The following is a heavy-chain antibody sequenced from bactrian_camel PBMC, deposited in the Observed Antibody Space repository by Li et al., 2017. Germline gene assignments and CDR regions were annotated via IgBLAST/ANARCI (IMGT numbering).Heavy chain of an antibody. Sequence: DVQLVESGGGLVQPGGSVRLSCAASGFTFSSNPMIWVRQAPWKALEWVSAINSGFGSTYYADSVKGRFTISRDNAKNTLYLQLNSLKAEDTAMYYCTKHVAYSGAHYWGQGTQVTVS. CDR3: TKHVAYSGAHY. J-gene: IGHJ4*01. CDR2: INSGFGST. D-gene: IGHD2*01. CDR1: GFTFSSNP. V-gene: IGHV3S31*01.